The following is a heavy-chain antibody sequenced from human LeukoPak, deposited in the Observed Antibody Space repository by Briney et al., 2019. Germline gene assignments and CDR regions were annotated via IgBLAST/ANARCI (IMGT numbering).Heavy chain of an antibody. CDR2: IIPIFGTA. Sequence: PWASVKVSCKASGGTFSSYAISWVRQAPGQGLEWMGGIIPIFGTANYAQKFQGRVTITADESTSTAYVELSSLRSEDTAVYYCVRGGDYYDSSGYYLPGLDYWGQGTLVTVSS. J-gene: IGHJ4*02. CDR3: VRGGDYYDSSGYYLPGLDY. D-gene: IGHD3-22*01. CDR1: GGTFSSYA. V-gene: IGHV1-69*01.